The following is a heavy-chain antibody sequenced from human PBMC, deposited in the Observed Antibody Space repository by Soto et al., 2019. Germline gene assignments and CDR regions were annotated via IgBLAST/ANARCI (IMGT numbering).Heavy chain of an antibody. Sequence: QVQLQESGPGLVKPSGTLSLTCAVSGGSISSSNWWSWVRQPPGKGLEWIGEIYHSGSTNYNPSLKSRVTISVDKSKNQFALKLSSVTAADTAVYYCARDKYYDFWSGQYYGMDVWGQGTTVTVSS. CDR2: IYHSGST. CDR3: ARDKYYDFWSGQYYGMDV. J-gene: IGHJ6*02. CDR1: GGSISSSNW. D-gene: IGHD3-3*01. V-gene: IGHV4-4*02.